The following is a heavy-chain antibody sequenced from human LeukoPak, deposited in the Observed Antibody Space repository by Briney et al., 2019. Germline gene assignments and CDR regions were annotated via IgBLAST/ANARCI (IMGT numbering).Heavy chain of an antibody. V-gene: IGHV4-59*11. Sequence: SETLSLTCTVSGGSISSHYWSWIRQPPGKGLEWIGYIYYSGSTNYNPSLKSRVTISVDTSKNQFSLKLSSVTAADTAVYYCARASFYYDSSCLSLDYWGQGTLVTVSS. CDR1: GGSISSHY. D-gene: IGHD3-22*01. CDR2: IYYSGST. J-gene: IGHJ4*02. CDR3: ARASFYYDSSCLSLDY.